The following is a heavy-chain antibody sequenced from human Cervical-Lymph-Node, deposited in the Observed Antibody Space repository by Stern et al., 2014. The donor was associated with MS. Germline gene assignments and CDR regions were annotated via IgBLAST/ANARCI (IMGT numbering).Heavy chain of an antibody. Sequence: QVQLVQSGPEAKKPGSSVKVSCKASGGSFIHYAITWVRQAPGQGPEWMGDISPLFGTSNYAQKFQGRVTITADKSTTTAYMVVNSLTSEDTAVYYCAGPRYAFWGQGTLVIVSS. CDR2: ISPLFGTS. J-gene: IGHJ4*02. CDR3: AGPRYAF. CDR1: GGSFIHYA. D-gene: IGHD2-2*01. V-gene: IGHV1-69*06.